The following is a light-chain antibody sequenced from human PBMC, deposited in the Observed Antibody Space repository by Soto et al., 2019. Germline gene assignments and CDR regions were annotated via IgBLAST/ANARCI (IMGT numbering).Light chain of an antibody. V-gene: IGKV1-9*01. Sequence: DSQLTQSPSFLSASVGDIATITCRASQGISGYLAWYQQKPGKAPKLLIYAASTLQSGVPSRFSGSRSGTEFTLTTSSLQPEDFATYYFQQLHSYPFLSFGGGTKVEIK. J-gene: IGKJ4*01. CDR1: QGISGY. CDR3: QQLHSYPFLS. CDR2: AAS.